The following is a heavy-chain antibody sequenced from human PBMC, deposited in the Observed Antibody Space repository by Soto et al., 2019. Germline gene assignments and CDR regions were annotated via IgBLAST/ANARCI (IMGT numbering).Heavy chain of an antibody. D-gene: IGHD6-19*01. V-gene: IGHV1-8*01. CDR2: MNPNSGNT. J-gene: IGHJ5*02. CDR1: GYTFTSYD. Sequence: ASVKVSCKASGYTFTSYDINCVRQANGQGLEWMGRMNPNSGNTDYAQKFQGRVTMTRDTSISTAYMELSSLRSEDTAVYYCARGGPVAGTRWFDPWGQGTLVTVSS. CDR3: ARGGPVAGTRWFDP.